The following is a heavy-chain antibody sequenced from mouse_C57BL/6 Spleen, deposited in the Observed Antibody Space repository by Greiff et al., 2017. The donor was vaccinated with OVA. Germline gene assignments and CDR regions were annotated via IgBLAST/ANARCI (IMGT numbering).Heavy chain of an antibody. CDR1: GFSLTSYG. J-gene: IGHJ1*03. CDR3: ARNEDTTVVAHWDFYV. D-gene: IGHD1-1*01. Sequence: QVQLQQSGPGLVQPSQSLSITCTVSGFSLTSYGVHWVRQSPGKGLEWLGVIWSGGSTDYNAAFISRLSISKDNSKSQVFFKMNSLQADDTAIYYCARNEDTTVVAHWDFYVWGTGTTVTVSS. CDR2: IWSGGST. V-gene: IGHV2-2*01.